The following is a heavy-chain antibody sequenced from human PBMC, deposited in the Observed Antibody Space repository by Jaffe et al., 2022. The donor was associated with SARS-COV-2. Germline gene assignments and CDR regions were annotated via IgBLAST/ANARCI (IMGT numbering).Heavy chain of an antibody. CDR2: IYSGGST. V-gene: IGHV3-53*02. D-gene: IGHD3-9*01. CDR1: GFSVSTNH. J-gene: IGHJ4*02. CDR3: ARDLVYVTDY. Sequence: EVQLVETGGGLIQPGGSLRLSCAASGFSVSTNHMSWVRQAPGKGLEWVSVIYSGGSTYYADSVKGRFTISRDNSKNTLYLQMNSLRVEDTAVYYCARDLVYVTDYWGQGSLVTVSS.